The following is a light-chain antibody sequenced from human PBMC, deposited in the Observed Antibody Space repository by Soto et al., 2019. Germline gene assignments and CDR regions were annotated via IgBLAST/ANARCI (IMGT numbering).Light chain of an antibody. CDR2: DVS. CDR1: SGDVGGYNY. Sequence: QSALTQPASVSGSPGQSITISCTGTSGDVGGYNYVSWYQQHPGKAPKLMIYDVSNRPSGVSNRFSGSKSGNTASLTISGLQAEDEADYCCTSYTSSGALVFGGGTKLTVL. V-gene: IGLV2-14*01. CDR3: TSYTSSGALV. J-gene: IGLJ2*01.